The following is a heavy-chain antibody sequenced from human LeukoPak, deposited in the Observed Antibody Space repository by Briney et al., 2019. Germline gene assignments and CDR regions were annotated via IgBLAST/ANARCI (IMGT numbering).Heavy chain of an antibody. CDR2: ISGSGGGT. CDR3: VKDLGRYRNNCFDY. CDR1: GFTFSSYA. J-gene: IGHJ4*02. V-gene: IGHV3-23*01. Sequence: GGSLRLSCAASGFTFSSYAMSWVRQAPEKGLEWVSTISGSGGGTYYADSVKGRFTISRDDSKNTLYLQMNSLRAEDTAVYYCVKDLGRYRNNCFDYWGQGALVAVSS. D-gene: IGHD1-26*01.